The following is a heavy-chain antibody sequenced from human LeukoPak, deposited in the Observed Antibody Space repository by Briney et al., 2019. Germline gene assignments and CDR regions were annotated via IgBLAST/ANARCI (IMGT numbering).Heavy chain of an antibody. J-gene: IGHJ3*02. CDR3: ARGRMGALHDAFDI. Sequence: PGGSLRLSCAASGFTFSSYSMNWVRQAPGKGLEWVSSISSSSSYIYYADSVKGRFTISRDNAKNSLYLQMNSLRAEDTAVYYCARGRMGALHDAFDIWGQGTMVTVSS. D-gene: IGHD1-26*01. CDR2: ISSSSSYI. V-gene: IGHV3-21*01. CDR1: GFTFSSYS.